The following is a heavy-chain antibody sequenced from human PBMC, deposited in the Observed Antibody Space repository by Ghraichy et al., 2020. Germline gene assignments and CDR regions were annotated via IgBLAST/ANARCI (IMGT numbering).Heavy chain of an antibody. V-gene: IGHV1-2*06. D-gene: IGHD6-13*01. CDR2: INPNSGGT. CDR3: ARGDIAAAGRTGYQH. Sequence: ASVKVSCKASGYTFTGYYMHWVRQAPGQGLEWMGRINPNSGGTNYAQKFQGRVTMTRDTSISTAYMELSRLRSDDTAVYYCARGDIAAAGRTGYQHWGQGTLVTVSS. CDR1: GYTFTGYY. J-gene: IGHJ1*01.